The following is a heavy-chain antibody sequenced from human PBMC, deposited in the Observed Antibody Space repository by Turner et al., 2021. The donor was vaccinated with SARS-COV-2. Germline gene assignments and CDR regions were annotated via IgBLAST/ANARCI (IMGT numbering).Heavy chain of an antibody. J-gene: IGHJ4*02. V-gene: IGHV4-34*01. CDR3: ARSGWSLWYFDY. D-gene: IGHD6-19*01. Sequence: QVQLQQWGAGLLKPSETPSLTCAVYGGSFSGYYWSWLRQPPGKGLEWIGEINHGESTNYNPSLKSRVTISVDTSKNKFSLKLSSVTAEDTAVYYCARSGWSLWYFDYWGQGTLVTVSS. CDR2: INHGEST. CDR1: GGSFSGYY.